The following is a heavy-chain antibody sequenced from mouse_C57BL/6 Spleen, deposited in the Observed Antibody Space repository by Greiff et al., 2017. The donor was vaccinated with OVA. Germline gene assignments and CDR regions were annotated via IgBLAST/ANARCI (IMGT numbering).Heavy chain of an antibody. J-gene: IGHJ3*01. CDR1: GFTFTDYY. V-gene: IGHV7-3*01. Sequence: EVQLQESGGGLVQPGGSLSLSCAASGFTFTDYYMSWVRQPPGKALEWLGFIRNKANGYTTEYSASVKGRFTISRDNSQSILYLQMNALRAEDSATYYCARGGERAWFAYWGQGTLVTVSA. CDR3: ARGGERAWFAY. CDR2: IRNKANGYTT.